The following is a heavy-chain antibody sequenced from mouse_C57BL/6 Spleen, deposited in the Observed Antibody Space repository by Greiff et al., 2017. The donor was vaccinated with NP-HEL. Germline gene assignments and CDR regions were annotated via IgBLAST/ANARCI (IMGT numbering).Heavy chain of an antibody. J-gene: IGHJ4*01. CDR1: GYSFTGYF. V-gene: IGHV1-20*01. Sequence: VHVKQSGPELVKPGDSVKISCKASGYSFTGYFMNWVMQSHGKSLEWIGRINPYNGDTFYNQKFKGKATLTVDKSSSTAHMELRSLTSEDSAVYYCARSYDYDERGYAMDYWGQGTSVTVSS. CDR3: ARSYDYDERGYAMDY. CDR2: INPYNGDT. D-gene: IGHD2-4*01.